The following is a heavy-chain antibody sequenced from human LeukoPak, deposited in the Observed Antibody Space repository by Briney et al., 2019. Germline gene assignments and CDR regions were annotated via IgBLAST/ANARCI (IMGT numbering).Heavy chain of an antibody. Sequence: GASVKVSCEASGYTFTAYLLHWVRQAPGQGLEWMGWISAYNGNTNYAQKLQGRVTMTTDTSTSTAYMELRSLRSDDTAVYYCARSDMDSSGDTWGQGTLVTVSS. CDR1: GYTFTAYL. CDR3: ARSDMDSSGDT. D-gene: IGHD3-22*01. CDR2: ISAYNGNT. V-gene: IGHV1-18*01. J-gene: IGHJ4*02.